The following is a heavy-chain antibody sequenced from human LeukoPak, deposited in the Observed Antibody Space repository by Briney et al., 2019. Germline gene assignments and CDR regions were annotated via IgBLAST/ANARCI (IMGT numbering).Heavy chain of an antibody. CDR3: ARLAVAATPVDY. J-gene: IGHJ4*02. CDR2: IYYSGST. D-gene: IGHD6-19*01. CDR1: GGSISSSSYY. Sequence: SETLSLTCTVSGGSISSSSYYWGWIRQPPGKGLEWIGSIYYSGSTYYNPSLKSRVTISVDTSKNQFSLKLRSVIAADTAVYYCARLAVAATPVDYWGQGTLVTVSS. V-gene: IGHV4-39*01.